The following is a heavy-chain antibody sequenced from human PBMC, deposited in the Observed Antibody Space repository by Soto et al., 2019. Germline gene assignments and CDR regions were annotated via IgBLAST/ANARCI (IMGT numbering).Heavy chain of an antibody. V-gene: IGHV3-21*01. J-gene: IGHJ6*02. D-gene: IGHD3-22*01. Sequence: EVQLVESGGGLVKPGGSQRLSCAASGSTVSSYSMNWVRQAPGKGLEWVPSISTDSSYIYYAESLKGRFTISRDNAKNSLYLQMNSLRAEDTAVYFCARDLYYGSSSYYRVGLDVWGQGTTVTVSS. CDR3: ARDLYYGSSSYYRVGLDV. CDR2: ISTDSSYI. CDR1: GSTVSSYS.